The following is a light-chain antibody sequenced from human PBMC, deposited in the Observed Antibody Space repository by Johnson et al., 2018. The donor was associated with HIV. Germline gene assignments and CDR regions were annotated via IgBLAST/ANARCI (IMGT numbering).Light chain of an antibody. Sequence: QSVLTQPPSVSAAPGQKVTISCSGSSSNVGNNYVSWFQQLPVTAPKLLIYDNNERPSGIPDRFSGSKSGTSATLGITGLQTGDEADYYCGTWDSYLTAGVFGSGTKVTVL. V-gene: IGLV1-51*01. CDR1: SSNVGNNY. CDR2: DNN. CDR3: GTWDSYLTAGV. J-gene: IGLJ1*01.